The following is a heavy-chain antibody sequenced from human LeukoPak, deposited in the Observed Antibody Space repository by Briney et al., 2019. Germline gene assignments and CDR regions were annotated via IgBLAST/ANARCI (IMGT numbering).Heavy chain of an antibody. CDR1: GFTFSTYG. V-gene: IGHV3-48*03. J-gene: IGHJ4*02. CDR2: ISSRGTTM. Sequence: GGSLRLSCAASGFTFSTYGMNWVSQAPGKGLGWVSYISSRGTTMYYADSVKGRFTISRDNAKNSLYLQMNSLRAEDTAAYYCARIPEGCMLSCFDSWGQGTLVSVSS. D-gene: IGHD2-8*01. CDR3: ARIPEGCMLSCFDS.